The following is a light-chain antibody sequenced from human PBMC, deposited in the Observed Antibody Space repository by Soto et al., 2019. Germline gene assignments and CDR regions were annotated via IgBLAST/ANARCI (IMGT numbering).Light chain of an antibody. CDR2: EDN. Sequence: NFMLTQPHSVSESPGKTVTISCTGSSGSIASNYVQWYQQRPGSAPTTVIYEDNQRPSGVPDRFSGSIDSSSNSASLTISGLKNEDEADYYCQSYDSSNNVFGSGTQLTVL. CDR1: SGSIASNY. J-gene: IGLJ6*01. CDR3: QSYDSSNNV. V-gene: IGLV6-57*02.